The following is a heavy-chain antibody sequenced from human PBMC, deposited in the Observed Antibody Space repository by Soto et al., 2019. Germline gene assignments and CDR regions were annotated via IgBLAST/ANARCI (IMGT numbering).Heavy chain of an antibody. V-gene: IGHV3-33*01. J-gene: IGHJ6*03. Sequence: GGSLRLSCAASGFTFSSYGMHWVRQAPGKGLEWVAVIWYDGSNKYYADSVKGRFTISRDNSKNTLYLQMNSLRAEDTAVYYCARDQGEDIVVVTYYMDVWGKGTTVTVSS. D-gene: IGHD2-2*01. CDR2: IWYDGSNK. CDR1: GFTFSSYG. CDR3: ARDQGEDIVVVTYYMDV.